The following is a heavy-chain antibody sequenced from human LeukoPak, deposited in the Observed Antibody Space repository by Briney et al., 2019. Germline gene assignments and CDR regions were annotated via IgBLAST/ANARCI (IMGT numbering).Heavy chain of an antibody. D-gene: IGHD6-6*01. CDR1: GFTLSDYY. CDR2: SSSSGSTI. CDR3: ARVTYSTSSRQTNWYFDL. Sequence: GGSLRLSCAASGFTLSDYYMSWIRQAPGKGLEWVSYSSSSGSTIYYADSVKGRFTISRDNAKNSLYLQMNSLRAEDTAVYYCARVTYSTSSRQTNWYFDLWGRGTLVTVSS. J-gene: IGHJ2*01. V-gene: IGHV3-11*04.